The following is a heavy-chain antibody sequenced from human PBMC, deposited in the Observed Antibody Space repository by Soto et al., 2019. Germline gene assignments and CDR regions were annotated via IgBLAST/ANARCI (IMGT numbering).Heavy chain of an antibody. CDR1: GFTFSSYE. Sequence: VQLVESGGGLVQPGGSLRLSCGASGFTFSSYEMNWVRQAPGKGLEWVSYISSSGSTIYYADSVKGRFTISRDNAKNLLFLQMNSLRAEDTAIYYCVRDRGGYYMGYYYDYWGQGTLVTVSS. J-gene: IGHJ4*02. D-gene: IGHD3-3*01. CDR2: ISSSGSTI. V-gene: IGHV3-48*03. CDR3: VRDRGGYYMGYYYDY.